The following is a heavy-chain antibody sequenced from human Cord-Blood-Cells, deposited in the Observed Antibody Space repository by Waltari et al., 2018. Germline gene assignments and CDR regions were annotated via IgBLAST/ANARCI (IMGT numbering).Heavy chain of an antibody. J-gene: IGHJ4*02. Sequence: EVQLVESGGGLIQPGGSLRLSCAASGFTVSSNYMSWVRQAPGKGLEWVSVIYSGGSTYHAASVKGRFTISRDNSKNTLYLQMNSLRAEDTAVYYCARVKTMVRGVKGLDYWGQGTLVTVSS. CDR2: IYSGGST. CDR1: GFTVSSNY. CDR3: ARVKTMVRGVKGLDY. V-gene: IGHV3-53*01. D-gene: IGHD3-10*01.